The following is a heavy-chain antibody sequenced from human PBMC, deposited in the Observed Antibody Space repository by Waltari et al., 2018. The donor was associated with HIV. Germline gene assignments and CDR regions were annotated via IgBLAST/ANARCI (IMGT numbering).Heavy chain of an antibody. D-gene: IGHD7-27*01. CDR2: IWYGGSNK. CDR3: ARDEPNRGGMDV. J-gene: IGHJ6*02. V-gene: IGHV3-33*01. Sequence: QVQLVESGGGVVQPGRSLRLSCAASGFTFSSYGMHWVGQAPGKGLAWVAVIWYGGSNKYCADSVKGRLTISRDNSKTTRYLQMNSLRAEDTAVYYCARDEPNRGGMDVWGQGTTVTVSS. CDR1: GFTFSSYG.